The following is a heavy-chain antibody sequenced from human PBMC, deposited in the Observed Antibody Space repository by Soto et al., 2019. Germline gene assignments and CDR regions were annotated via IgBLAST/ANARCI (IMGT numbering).Heavy chain of an antibody. CDR2: IYHSGTT. J-gene: IGHJ4*02. D-gene: IGHD1-26*01. CDR3: ARIVGAYS. Sequence: QVQLQESGPGLVKPSGTLSLTCAVSGGSISSNNWWSWVRQPPGKGREWIGEIYHSGTTNYNPSLKSRVTISVYKSKNQVSLKLSSVTAADTAVYYCARIVGAYSWGQGILVTVAS. V-gene: IGHV4-4*02. CDR1: GGSISSNNW.